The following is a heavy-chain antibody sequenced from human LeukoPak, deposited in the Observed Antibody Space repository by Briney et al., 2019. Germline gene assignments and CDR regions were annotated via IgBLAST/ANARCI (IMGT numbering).Heavy chain of an antibody. V-gene: IGHV1-24*01. Sequence: GASVKVSCKVSGYTLTELSMHWVRQAPGEGLEWMGGFDPEDGEKVYAQKFQGRLTMAEDTSTDTAYMELSSLRSDDTAVYYCATDPVGYCSANGCYSVDYWGQGTLVTVSS. CDR3: ATDPVGYCSANGCYSVDY. D-gene: IGHD2-15*01. J-gene: IGHJ4*02. CDR1: GYTLTELS. CDR2: FDPEDGEK.